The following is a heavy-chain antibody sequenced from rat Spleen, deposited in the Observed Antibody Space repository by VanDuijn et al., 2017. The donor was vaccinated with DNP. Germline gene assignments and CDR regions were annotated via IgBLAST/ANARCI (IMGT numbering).Heavy chain of an antibody. D-gene: IGHD1-6*01. CDR2: INSAGST. V-gene: IGHV3-3*01. CDR3: AREVYYGWDY. Sequence: VQLKESGPGLVQPSQTLSLACTVSGFSLTSYHVHWIRQPSGKGLEWMGYINSAGSTNYNPSLKSRVSITRDTSKNQFFLQVNSVTTEDTATYYCAREVYYGWDYWGQGVMVTVSS. CDR1: GFSLTSYHV. J-gene: IGHJ2*01.